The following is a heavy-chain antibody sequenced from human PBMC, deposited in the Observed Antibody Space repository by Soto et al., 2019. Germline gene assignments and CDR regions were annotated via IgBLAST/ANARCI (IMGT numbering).Heavy chain of an antibody. D-gene: IGHD1-26*01. CDR1: GGSISNSKW. CDR3: AHRPIVGAAI. CDR2: IFHSGST. V-gene: IGHV4-4*02. Sequence: QVQLQESGPGLVKPSGNLSLTCAVFGGSISNSKWWTWVRQPPGKGLDWIGAIFHSGSTNYNSALMGRVTVSVDTANNQFSLKLSSVTASDTAVYYCAHRPIVGAAIWGQGTLVTVSS. J-gene: IGHJ4*02.